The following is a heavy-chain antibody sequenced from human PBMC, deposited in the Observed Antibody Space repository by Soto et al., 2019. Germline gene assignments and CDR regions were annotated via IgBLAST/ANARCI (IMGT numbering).Heavy chain of an antibody. CDR1: GFTFSTYA. CDR3: ARDINRGWNYPAY. D-gene: IGHD1-7*01. Sequence: QVQLVESGGGVVQPGRSLRLSCEASGFTFSTYAMHWVRQAPGKGLEWVAVILYDGSNKYYADSVKGRFTISRDNSKNTLYLQMNCPRCENTAVYYGARDINRGWNYPAYWGQGTLVTVSS. CDR2: ILYDGSNK. J-gene: IGHJ4*02. V-gene: IGHV3-30-3*01.